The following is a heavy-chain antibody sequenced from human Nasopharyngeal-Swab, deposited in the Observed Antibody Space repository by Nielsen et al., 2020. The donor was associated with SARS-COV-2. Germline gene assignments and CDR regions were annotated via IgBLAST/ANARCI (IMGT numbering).Heavy chain of an antibody. J-gene: IGHJ2*01. CDR3: ARASAGYFDL. CDR1: GGSISSYY. CDR2: IYYSGST. V-gene: IGHV4-59*01. Sequence: ESLKISCTVSGGSISSYYWSWIRQPPGKGLEWIGYIYYSGSTNYNPSLKSRVTISVDTSKNQFSLKLSSVTAADTAVYYCARASAGYFDLWGRGTLVTVSS.